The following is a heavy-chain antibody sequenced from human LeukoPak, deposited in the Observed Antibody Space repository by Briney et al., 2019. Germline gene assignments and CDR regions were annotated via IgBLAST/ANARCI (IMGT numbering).Heavy chain of an antibody. J-gene: IGHJ4*02. CDR1: GYTLTELS. Sequence: ASVKVSSKVSGYTLTELSMHWVRQAPGKGLEWMGGFDPEDGETIYAQKFQGRVTMTEDTSTDTAYMELSSLRSEDTAVYYCAIYSKTGYYTGYSFDYWGQGTLVTVSS. V-gene: IGHV1-24*01. D-gene: IGHD3/OR15-3a*01. CDR3: AIYSKTGYYTGYSFDY. CDR2: FDPEDGET.